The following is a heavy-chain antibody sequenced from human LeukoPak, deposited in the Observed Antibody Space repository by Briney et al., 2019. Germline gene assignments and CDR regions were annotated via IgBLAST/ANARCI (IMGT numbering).Heavy chain of an antibody. D-gene: IGHD3-22*01. CDR1: GFTVSSNY. CDR3: ARDRQSPDYYDSSGYFDAFDI. Sequence: GGSLRLSCAASGFTVSSNYMSWVRQAPGKGLEWVSVIYSGGSTYYADSVKGRFTISRDNSKSTLYLQMNSLRAEDTAVYYCARDRQSPDYYDSSGYFDAFDIWGQGTMVTVSS. J-gene: IGHJ3*02. CDR2: IYSGGST. V-gene: IGHV3-66*02.